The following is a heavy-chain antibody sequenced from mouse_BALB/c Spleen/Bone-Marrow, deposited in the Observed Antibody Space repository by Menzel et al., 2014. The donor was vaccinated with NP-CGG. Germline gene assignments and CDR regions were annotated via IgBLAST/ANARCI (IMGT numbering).Heavy chain of an antibody. CDR1: GFTFSSYA. V-gene: IGHV5-6-5*01. J-gene: IGHJ1*01. Sequence: EVKVEESGGGLLKPGGSLKLSCAASGFTFSSYAMSWVRQTPEKRLEWVASISSRGSTYYPDSVKGRFTISRDNARNILYLQMSSLRSEDTAMYCCASLTTVHWYFDVWGAGTTVTVSS. D-gene: IGHD1-1*01. CDR3: ASLTTVHWYFDV. CDR2: ISSRGST.